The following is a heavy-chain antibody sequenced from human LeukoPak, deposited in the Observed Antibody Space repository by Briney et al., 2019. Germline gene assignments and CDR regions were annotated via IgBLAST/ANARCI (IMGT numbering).Heavy chain of an antibody. CDR2: IRYDGSNK. V-gene: IGHV3-30*02. J-gene: IGHJ4*02. D-gene: IGHD2-2*01. Sequence: GGSLTLSCAASGFTFSSYGMHWVRQAPGKGLEWVAFIRYDGSNKYYADSVKGRFTISRDNSKNTLYLQMNSLRAEDTAVYYCAKDGPRGMIVLVPAAIVGYFDYWGQGTLVTVSS. CDR3: AKDGPRGMIVLVPAAIVGYFDY. CDR1: GFTFSSYG.